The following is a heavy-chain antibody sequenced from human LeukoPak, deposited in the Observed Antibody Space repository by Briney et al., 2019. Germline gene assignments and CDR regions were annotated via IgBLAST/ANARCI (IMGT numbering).Heavy chain of an antibody. CDR1: GFTFDASG. J-gene: IGHJ4*02. Sequence: GGALRLSCAAPGFTFDASGMRWVRQAPGKGLEWVSGINWNGGSTGYADSVKGRFTISRDNAKNSLYLQMNSLRAEDTALYYCARVGSHGLSYYFDYWGQGTLVTVSS. CDR2: INWNGGST. D-gene: IGHD3-16*01. CDR3: ARVGSHGLSYYFDY. V-gene: IGHV3-20*04.